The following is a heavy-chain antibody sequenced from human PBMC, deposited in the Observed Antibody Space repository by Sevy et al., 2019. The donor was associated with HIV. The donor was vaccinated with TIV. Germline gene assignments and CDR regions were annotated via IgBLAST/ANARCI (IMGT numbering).Heavy chain of an antibody. V-gene: IGHV3-74*01. Sequence: GGSLRLSCAASGFTFSRYLMHWVRQAPGKGLVWVSQIKNDGSSTTYADSVKGRFTISRDNAKNTLYLQMNSLRAEDTAVYYCAREGVDFWSGPVDFYYGMDVWGQGATVTVS. CDR1: GFTFSRYL. J-gene: IGHJ6*02. CDR2: IKNDGSST. CDR3: AREGVDFWSGPVDFYYGMDV. D-gene: IGHD3-3*01.